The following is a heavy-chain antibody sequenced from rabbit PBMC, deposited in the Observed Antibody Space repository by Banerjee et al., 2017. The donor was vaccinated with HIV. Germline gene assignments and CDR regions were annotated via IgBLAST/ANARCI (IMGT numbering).Heavy chain of an antibody. CDR3: VRGASGSGDYSL. J-gene: IGHJ6*01. Sequence: QLEETGGGLVKPGGSLTLSCKASGFTISSYYMTWVPQTPGKGLEWIGIIYAGSGSTGYANWGNGRFTTSSANAQITVDRQMNRLTAAYTAAYFGVRGASGSGDYSLWGPGTLVTVS. D-gene: IGHD1-1*01. CDR1: GFTISSYY. V-gene: IGHV1S7*01. CDR2: IYAGSGST.